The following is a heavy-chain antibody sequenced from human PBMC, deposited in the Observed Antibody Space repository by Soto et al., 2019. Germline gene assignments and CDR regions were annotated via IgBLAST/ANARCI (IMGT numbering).Heavy chain of an antibody. CDR2: LGGNGFTT. J-gene: IGHJ6*03. CDR3: AKARRPSLNFFYYMDV. Sequence: EVQLLESGGGLVQPGGSLRLSCVVSGFTFGSYAMSWVRQAPEKGPEWVAILGGNGFTTYYADSVKGRFTISGDKSKSTLFLQMNSLRADYTGVYYCAKARRPSLNFFYYMDVWGRGTSVTVSS. D-gene: IGHD2-2*01. CDR1: GFTFGSYA. V-gene: IGHV3-23*01.